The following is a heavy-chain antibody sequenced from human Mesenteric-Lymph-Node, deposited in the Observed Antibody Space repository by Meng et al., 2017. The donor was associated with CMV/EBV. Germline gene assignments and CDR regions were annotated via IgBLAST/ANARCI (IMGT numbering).Heavy chain of an antibody. CDR3: ARGPKFIVVVPAAMTFDY. J-gene: IGHJ4*02. D-gene: IGHD2-2*01. CDR2: ISAYNGKT. Sequence: YTFTSYGIIWVRQAPGQGLESMGWISAYNGKTNYAQILQGRVTMTTDTSTSTAYMELRSLRSDDTAVYYCARGPKFIVVVPAAMTFDYWGQGTLVTVSS. CDR1: YTFTSYG. V-gene: IGHV1-18*01.